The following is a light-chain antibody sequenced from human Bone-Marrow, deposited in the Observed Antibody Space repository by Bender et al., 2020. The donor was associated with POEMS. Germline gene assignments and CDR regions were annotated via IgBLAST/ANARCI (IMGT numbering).Light chain of an antibody. Sequence: QSVLTQPPSASGTPGQRVTISCSGSSSNIGTNTVSWYQHLPGTAPKLLIYFTNQRPSGVPDRFSGSKSGTSASLAISGLQSEDEADYFCATWDVTLNGWVFGGGTKLTVL. J-gene: IGLJ3*02. V-gene: IGLV1-44*01. CDR3: ATWDVTLNGWV. CDR1: SSNIGTNT. CDR2: FTN.